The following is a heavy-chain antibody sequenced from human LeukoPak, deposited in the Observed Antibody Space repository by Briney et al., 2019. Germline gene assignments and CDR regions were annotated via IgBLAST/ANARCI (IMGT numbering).Heavy chain of an antibody. CDR1: GFTFSSYG. V-gene: IGHV3-30*02. CDR2: IRYDGSNK. J-gene: IGHJ4*02. D-gene: IGHD3-22*01. Sequence: GGSLRLSCAASGFTFSSYGMHWVRQAPGKGLEWVAFIRYDGSNKYYADTVKGRFTISRDNSKNTLYLRMNSLRAEDTAVYYCAKDTYYYDSSGYSGYWGQGTLVTVSS. CDR3: AKDTYYYDSSGYSGY.